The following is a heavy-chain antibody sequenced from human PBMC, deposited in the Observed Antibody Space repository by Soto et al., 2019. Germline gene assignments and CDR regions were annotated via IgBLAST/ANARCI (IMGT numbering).Heavy chain of an antibody. D-gene: IGHD1-1*01. Sequence: ETLSLTCTVSGNSISSYYWSWIRQPPGKGLEWIGYVHYIGSTNYNPSLRSRVTISINTSKNQFSLKLTSVTAADTAVYYCAIWXXXXYTXFDPWGQGTLVTVSS. CDR1: GNSISSYY. CDR2: VHYIGST. V-gene: IGHV4-59*01. J-gene: IGHJ5*02. CDR3: AIWXXXXYTXFDP.